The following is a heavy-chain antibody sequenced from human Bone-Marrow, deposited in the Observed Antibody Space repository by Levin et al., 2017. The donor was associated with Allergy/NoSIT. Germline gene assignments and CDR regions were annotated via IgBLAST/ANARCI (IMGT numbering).Heavy chain of an antibody. V-gene: IGHV3-9*01. CDR3: AQDRHVAVSLFHI. D-gene: IGHD3-16*01. J-gene: IGHJ3*02. Sequence: LSLTCAASGFTFDVYSMHWVRQAPGKGLEWVSSISWNSDYIGYADSVKGRLTISRDNAKNVLSLQMNSLRAEDTGVYFCAQDRHVAVSLFHIWGQGTTVIVSS. CDR1: GFTFDVYS. CDR2: ISWNSDYI.